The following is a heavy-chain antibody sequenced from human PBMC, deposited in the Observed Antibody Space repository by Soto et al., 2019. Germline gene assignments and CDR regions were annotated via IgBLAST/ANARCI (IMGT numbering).Heavy chain of an antibody. CDR1: GYTFTSYG. D-gene: IGHD3-22*01. Sequence: QVQLVQSGAEVKKPGASVKVSCNASGYTFTSYGISWVRQATGQGLEWMGWISAYNGNTNYAQKLQGRVTMTTDTSTSTAYMELRSLRSDDTAVYYCASRAWSYYDSSGYNWFDPWGQGTLVTVSS. V-gene: IGHV1-18*04. CDR2: ISAYNGNT. CDR3: ASRAWSYYDSSGYNWFDP. J-gene: IGHJ5*02.